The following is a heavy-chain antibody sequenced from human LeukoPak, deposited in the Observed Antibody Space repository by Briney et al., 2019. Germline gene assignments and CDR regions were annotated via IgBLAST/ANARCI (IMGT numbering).Heavy chain of an antibody. D-gene: IGHD3-3*01. Sequence: PGGSLRLSCAASGFTFSSYAMHWVRQAPGKGLEWAAVISYDGSNKYYADSVKGRFTISRDNSKNTLYLQMNSLRAEDTAVYYCARDHYDFWSGYGRRGMDVWGQGTTVTVS. CDR1: GFTFSSYA. CDR3: ARDHYDFWSGYGRRGMDV. CDR2: ISYDGSNK. J-gene: IGHJ6*02. V-gene: IGHV3-30-3*01.